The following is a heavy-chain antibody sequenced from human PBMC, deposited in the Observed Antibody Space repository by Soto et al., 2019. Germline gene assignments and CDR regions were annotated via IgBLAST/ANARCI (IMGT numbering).Heavy chain of an antibody. CDR1: GFTFSSYG. V-gene: IGHV3-23*01. D-gene: IGHD4-4*01. Sequence: EVQLLESGGGLVQPGGSLRLSCAASGFTFSSYGMDWVRQAPGKGLEWVSAISASGGNTYYADSVKGRFTISRDNSKNTLFLQMNSLRAEVTALYYCAKELGHSKPFDYWGQGTLVTVSS. CDR3: AKELGHSKPFDY. J-gene: IGHJ4*02. CDR2: ISASGGNT.